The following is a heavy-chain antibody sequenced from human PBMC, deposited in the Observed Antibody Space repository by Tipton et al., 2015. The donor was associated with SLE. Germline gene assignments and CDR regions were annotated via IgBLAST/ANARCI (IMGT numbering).Heavy chain of an antibody. CDR3: ARGGFWYSVSDHGAFDF. D-gene: IGHD2-15*01. Sequence: GSLRLSCAAAGFTFGSYEMNWVRQAPGKGLEWVSYISGSGGTIDYADSVKGRFTISRDNDKNSLFLQMNNLRADGTGVYYCARGGFWYSVSDHGAFDFWGPETRVTVSS. V-gene: IGHV3-48*03. CDR2: ISGSGGTI. J-gene: IGHJ3*01. CDR1: GFTFGSYE.